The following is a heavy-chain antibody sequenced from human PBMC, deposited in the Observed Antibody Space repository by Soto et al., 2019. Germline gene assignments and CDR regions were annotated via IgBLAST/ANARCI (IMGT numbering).Heavy chain of an antibody. CDR2: IDATSSII. D-gene: IGHD1-20*01. J-gene: IGHJ3*02. CDR3: ARDRWHANRYPGAFDI. Sequence: EVQLVESGGGLVQPGGSLRLSCAASGFSFRNFEMNWVRQAPGKGLEWVSYIDATSSIIYYADSVKGRFTISRDNPKNSLFLQMNSLRAEDTAVYYCARDRWHANRYPGAFDIWGRGTMVTVSS. CDR1: GFSFRNFE. V-gene: IGHV3-48*03.